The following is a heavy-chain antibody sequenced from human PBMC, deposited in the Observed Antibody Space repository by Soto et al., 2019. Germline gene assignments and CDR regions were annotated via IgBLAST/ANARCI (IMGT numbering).Heavy chain of an antibody. CDR2: IYYSGTT. CDR3: ARSENQGPIDY. Sequence: QVQLQESGPGLVKPSDTLSLTCAVSGYSISSSNWWGWIRQPPGKGLEWIGYIYYSGTTYYNPSPKRRVTMSVYTSKNQFSLKLTSVTAVVTAVYYCARSENQGPIDYWGQGTLVTVSS. V-gene: IGHV4-28*01. J-gene: IGHJ4*02. CDR1: GYSISSSNW.